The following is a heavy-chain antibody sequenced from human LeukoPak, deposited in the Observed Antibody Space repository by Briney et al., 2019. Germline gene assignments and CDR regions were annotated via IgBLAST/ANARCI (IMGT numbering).Heavy chain of an antibody. V-gene: IGHV4-4*07. J-gene: IGHJ5*02. D-gene: IGHD6-13*01. CDR1: GDSISSNY. Sequence: SETLSLTCTVSGDSISSNYWSWIRQPAGKGLEWIGRIYTSGSTNYNPSLESRVIMSVDTSKSQFSLKLSSVTAADTAVYYCARGLSSSWYWFDPWGQGTLVTVSS. CDR2: IYTSGST. CDR3: ARGLSSSWYWFDP.